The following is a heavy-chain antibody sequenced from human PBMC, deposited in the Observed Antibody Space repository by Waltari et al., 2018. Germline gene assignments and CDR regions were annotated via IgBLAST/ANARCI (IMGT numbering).Heavy chain of an antibody. Sequence: QLQLQESGPGLVKPSETLSLTCTVSGGSISSSSYYWGWVRQPPGKGLEWIGSIYYSGSTYYNPSLKSRVTISVDTSKNQFSLKLSSVTAADTAVYYCASFGMRFGELWASVDDYWGQGTLVTVSS. J-gene: IGHJ4*02. CDR1: GGSISSSSYY. CDR3: ASFGMRFGELWASVDDY. CDR2: IYYSGST. D-gene: IGHD3-10*01. V-gene: IGHV4-39*01.